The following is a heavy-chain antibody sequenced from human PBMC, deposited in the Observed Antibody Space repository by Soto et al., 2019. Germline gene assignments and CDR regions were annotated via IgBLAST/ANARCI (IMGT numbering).Heavy chain of an antibody. D-gene: IGHD5-12*01. Sequence: GASVKVSCKASGGTFSSYTISWVRQAPGQGLEWMGRIIPILGIANYAQKFQGRVTITADKSTSTAYMELSSLRSEDTAVYYCARDRDSGYDQLSYYFDYWGQGTLVTVYS. J-gene: IGHJ4*02. CDR3: ARDRDSGYDQLSYYFDY. V-gene: IGHV1-69*04. CDR2: IIPILGIA. CDR1: GGTFSSYT.